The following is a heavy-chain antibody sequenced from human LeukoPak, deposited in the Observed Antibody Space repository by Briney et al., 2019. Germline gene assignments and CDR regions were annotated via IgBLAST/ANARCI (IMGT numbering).Heavy chain of an antibody. J-gene: IGHJ4*02. V-gene: IGHV1-2*02. CDR1: GYTFTGYY. D-gene: IGHD6-19*01. CDR3: AREIIAVAGPDRAGFDY. Sequence: ASVKVSCKASGYTFTGYYMHWVRQAPGQGLEWMGWINPNSGGTNYAQKFQGRVTMTRDTSISTAYMELSSLRSEDTAVYYCAREIIAVAGPDRAGFDYWGQGTLVTVSS. CDR2: INPNSGGT.